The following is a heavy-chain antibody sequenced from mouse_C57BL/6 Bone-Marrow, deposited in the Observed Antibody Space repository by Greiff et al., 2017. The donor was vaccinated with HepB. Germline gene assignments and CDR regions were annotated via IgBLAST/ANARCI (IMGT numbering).Heavy chain of an antibody. Sequence: VQLQQSGAELARPGASVKLSCKASGYTFTSYGISWVKQRTGQGLEWIGEIYPRSGNTYYNEKFKGKATLTADKSSSTAYMELRSLTSEDSAVYFCARSRGSEGTWLAYWGQGTLVTVSA. CDR2: IYPRSGNT. V-gene: IGHV1-81*01. J-gene: IGHJ3*01. CDR3: ARSRGSEGTWLAY. CDR1: GYTFTSYG.